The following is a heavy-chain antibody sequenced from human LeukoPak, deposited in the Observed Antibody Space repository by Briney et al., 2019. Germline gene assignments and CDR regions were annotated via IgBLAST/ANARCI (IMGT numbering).Heavy chain of an antibody. Sequence: GGSLRLSCAASGFTFSSYAMHWVRQAPGKGLEWVAVISYDGSNKYYADSVKGRFTISRDNSKNTLYLQMNSLRAEDTAVYYCARDSTIFGVVPNYGMDVWGQGTTVTDSS. CDR3: ARDSTIFGVVPNYGMDV. CDR1: GFTFSSYA. J-gene: IGHJ6*02. V-gene: IGHV3-30*04. CDR2: ISYDGSNK. D-gene: IGHD3-3*01.